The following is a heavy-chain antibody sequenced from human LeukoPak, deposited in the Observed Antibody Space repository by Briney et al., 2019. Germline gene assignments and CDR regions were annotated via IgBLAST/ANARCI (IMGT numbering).Heavy chain of an antibody. Sequence: GASVKVSWKASGYTFMSYGISWVRQAPGQGLEWMGWISAYDGNTNYVQKLQGRVTMTIDTSTSSAYMDLRSLRSDDTAVYYCARVRRYYYDSSGDAFDIWGQGTMVTVSS. CDR1: GYTFMSYG. J-gene: IGHJ3*02. D-gene: IGHD3-22*01. V-gene: IGHV1-18*01. CDR2: ISAYDGNT. CDR3: ARVRRYYYDSSGDAFDI.